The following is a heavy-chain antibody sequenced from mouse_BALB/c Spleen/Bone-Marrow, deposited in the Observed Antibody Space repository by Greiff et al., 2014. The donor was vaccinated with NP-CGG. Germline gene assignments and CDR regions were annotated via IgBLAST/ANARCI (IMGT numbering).Heavy chain of an antibody. Sequence: DVMLVESGGGLVQPGGSLKLSCAASGFTFSSYGMSWVRQTPDKRLELVATINSNGGSTYYPDSVKGRFTISRDNAMNTLYLQMSSLKSEDTAMYYCARDGYYVFYAMDYWGQGTSVTVSS. CDR1: GFTFSSYG. J-gene: IGHJ4*01. D-gene: IGHD2-3*01. CDR3: ARDGYYVFYAMDY. CDR2: INSNGGST. V-gene: IGHV5-6-3*01.